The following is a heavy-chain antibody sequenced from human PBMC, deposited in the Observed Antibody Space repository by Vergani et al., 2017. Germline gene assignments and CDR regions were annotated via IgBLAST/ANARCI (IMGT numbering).Heavy chain of an antibody. CDR1: GGSMSGYY. CDR2: MYHSGST. J-gene: IGHJ5*02. Sequence: QVQLQESGPGLVKPSQTLSLTCSVSGGSMSGYYWSWIRQPPGKELEWIGYMYHSGSTNYNPSLETRVTISGDTSKNQFSLKLNSVTAADTAVYYCGRVADFYGLESRLLDRWGQGILVTVSS. CDR3: GRVADFYGLESRLLDR. V-gene: IGHV4-59*01. D-gene: IGHD3-10*01.